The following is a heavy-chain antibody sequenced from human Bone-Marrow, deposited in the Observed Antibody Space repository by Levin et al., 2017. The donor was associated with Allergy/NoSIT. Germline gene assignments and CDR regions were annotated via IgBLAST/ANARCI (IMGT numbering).Heavy chain of an antibody. V-gene: IGHV1-46*01. CDR2: INPGAGTT. CDR3: VRVASRLDAFWYFDL. J-gene: IGHJ2*01. D-gene: IGHD3/OR15-3a*01. Sequence: GASVKVSCKASGYTFTRYYVHWVRQVPGQGVEWMGMINPGAGTTDYAQKFQGRVTMTRDTSTSTIYMQLSSLRFEDTAVYYCVRVASRLDAFWYFDLWGGGSLV. CDR1: GYTFTRYY.